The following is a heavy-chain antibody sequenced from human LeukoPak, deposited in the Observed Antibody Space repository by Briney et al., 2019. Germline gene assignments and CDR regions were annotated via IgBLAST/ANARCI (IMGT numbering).Heavy chain of an antibody. J-gene: IGHJ4*02. CDR2: ISSSSSTI. CDR1: GFTFSSYS. V-gene: IGHV3-48*01. Sequence: PGGSLRLSCAASGFTFSSYSMNWVRQAPGKGLEWVSYISSSSSTIYYADSVKGRFTISRDNAKNSLYLQMNSLRAEDTAVYYCARESTRPVWGSYRYGVEFDYWGQGTLVTVSS. D-gene: IGHD3-16*02. CDR3: ARESTRPVWGSYRYGVEFDY.